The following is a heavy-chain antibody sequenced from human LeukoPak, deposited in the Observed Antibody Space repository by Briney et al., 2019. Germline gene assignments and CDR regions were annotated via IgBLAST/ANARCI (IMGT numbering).Heavy chain of an antibody. D-gene: IGHD6-13*01. CDR3: ARRAAAASLYYFDY. CDR1: GGSISTYY. V-gene: IGHV4-59*06. J-gene: IGHJ4*02. CDR2: IYYSGST. Sequence: SETLSLTCTVSGGSISTYYWSWIRQHPGKGLEWIGYIYYSGSTYYNPSLKSRVTISVDTSKNQFSLKLSSVTAADTAVYYCARRAAAASLYYFDYWGQGTLVTVSS.